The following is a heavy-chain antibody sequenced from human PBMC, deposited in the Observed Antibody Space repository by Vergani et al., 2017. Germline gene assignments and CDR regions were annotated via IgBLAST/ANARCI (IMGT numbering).Heavy chain of an antibody. Sequence: EVELVQSGPEMRKPGESLKISCKGSEYSFGYYWIGCVRQMPGKGLEWMGIIYPADSDTRYSPSFQGQVTISADKSISTAFLQWDRLKASDTALYYCARHTTYTDSWGQGTLVTVSS. J-gene: IGHJ4*02. D-gene: IGHD1-1*01. CDR3: ARHTTYTDS. CDR1: EYSFGYYW. CDR2: IYPADSDT. V-gene: IGHV5-51*01.